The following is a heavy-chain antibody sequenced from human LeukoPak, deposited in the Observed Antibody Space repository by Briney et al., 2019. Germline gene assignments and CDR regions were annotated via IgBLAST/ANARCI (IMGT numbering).Heavy chain of an antibody. J-gene: IGHJ4*02. CDR1: GGSISSTNW. D-gene: IGHD1-26*01. CDR2: VELSGRT. V-gene: IGHV4-4*02. Sequence: SETLSLTCGVSGGSISSTNWWTWVRQPPGEGLEWIGEVELSGRTNYNPSLESRVTISVDMSANHISLKLTSVTAADTAMYYCTRESGAFSPFGFWGQGSVVTVSS. CDR3: TRESGAFSPFGF.